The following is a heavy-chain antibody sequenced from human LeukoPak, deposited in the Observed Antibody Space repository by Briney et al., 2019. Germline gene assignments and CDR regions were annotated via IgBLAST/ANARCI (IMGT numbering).Heavy chain of an antibody. Sequence: SETLSLTCTVSGYSISSGYYWGWIRQPPGKGLEWIGSIYHSGSTYYNPSLKSRVTISVDTSKNQFSLKLGSVTAADTAVYYCASEGDYYDSSGYPNGAFDIWGQGTMVTVSS. CDR1: GYSISSGYY. J-gene: IGHJ3*02. CDR2: IYHSGST. CDR3: ASEGDYYDSSGYPNGAFDI. V-gene: IGHV4-38-2*02. D-gene: IGHD3-22*01.